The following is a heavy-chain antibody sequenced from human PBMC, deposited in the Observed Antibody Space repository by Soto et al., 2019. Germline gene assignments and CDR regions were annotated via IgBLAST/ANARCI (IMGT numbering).Heavy chain of an antibody. V-gene: IGHV1-18*04. J-gene: IGHJ1*01. CDR2: ISPLKGRT. Sequence: QVQLGQSGPDLKRPGASMKVSCKASGYTFTSYGISWVRQAPGQVLEWMAWISPLKGRTQYSQKAQGRVTLSTDTSSNTAYMEMTTLRVDDTAVYYCAMDYGDRPEYFKHWGQGTLVTVS. CDR1: GYTFTSYG. D-gene: IGHD4-17*01. CDR3: AMDYGDRPEYFKH.